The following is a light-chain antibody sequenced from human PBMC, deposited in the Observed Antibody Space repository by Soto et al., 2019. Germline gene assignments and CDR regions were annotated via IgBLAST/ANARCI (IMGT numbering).Light chain of an antibody. CDR1: QSVSSSS. V-gene: IGKV3D-20*01. CDR3: QQYGSSPSQT. CDR2: DAS. Sequence: EIVLTQSPATLSLSPGERATLSCGASQSVSSSSLAWYQQKPGLAPRLLIYDASSRATGIPDRFSGSGSGTDFTLSISSLEPEDFAVHYYQQYGSSPSQTFGQVPMLEIE. J-gene: IGKJ1*01.